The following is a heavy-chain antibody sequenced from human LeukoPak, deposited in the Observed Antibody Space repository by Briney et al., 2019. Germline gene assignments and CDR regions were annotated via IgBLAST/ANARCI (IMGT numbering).Heavy chain of an antibody. J-gene: IGHJ6*03. D-gene: IGHD5-12*01. CDR1: GGTLSSYA. CDR2: IIRIFGTA. V-gene: IGHV1-69*01. CDR3: ARVYSGSRRGFDYYYYMDV. Sequence: ASVKVSCKASGGTLSSYAISWVRQAPGQGLEWMGGIIRIFGTANYAQKFQGRVTITADESTSTAYMELSSLRSEDTAVYYCARVYSGSRRGFDYYYYMDVWGKGTTVTISS.